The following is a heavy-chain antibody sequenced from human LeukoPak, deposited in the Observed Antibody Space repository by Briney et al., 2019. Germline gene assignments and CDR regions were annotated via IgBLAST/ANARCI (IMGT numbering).Heavy chain of an antibody. Sequence: GGSLRLSCAASGFNFSSYGMHWVRQAPGKGLGWVAFIRYDGSNKYYADSVKGRFTISRDNSKNTLYLQMNSLRAEDTAVYYCAKGHKSRWELLGYWGQGTLVTVSS. J-gene: IGHJ4*02. CDR1: GFNFSSYG. CDR3: AKGHKSRWELLGY. D-gene: IGHD1-26*01. V-gene: IGHV3-30*02. CDR2: IRYDGSNK.